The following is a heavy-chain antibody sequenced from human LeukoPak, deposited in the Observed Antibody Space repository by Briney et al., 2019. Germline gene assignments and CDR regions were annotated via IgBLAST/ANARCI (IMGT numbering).Heavy chain of an antibody. CDR1: GFTFDDYA. CDR2: ISWNSGST. J-gene: IGHJ4*02. CDR3: AKDRPRNFWSDY. D-gene: IGHD3-3*01. Sequence: GGSLRLSCAASGFTFDDYAMHWVRQAPGKGLEWVSGISWNSGSTYYADSVKGRFTISRDNSKNTLYLQMNSLRAEDTAVYYCAKDRPRNFWSDYWGQGTLVTVSS. V-gene: IGHV3-23*01.